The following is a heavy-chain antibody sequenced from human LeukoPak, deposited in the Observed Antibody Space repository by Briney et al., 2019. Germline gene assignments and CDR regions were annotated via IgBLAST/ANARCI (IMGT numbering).Heavy chain of an antibody. Sequence: SQTLSLTCTVSGGSISSGSHYWSWLRPPAGKGLEWIGRIHSSGTTNNNPSLKSRVTISVDTSKNQFSLKLYSVTAADTAVYYCARGWFDPWGQGTLVTVSS. CDR1: GGSISSGSHY. V-gene: IGHV4-61*02. CDR2: IHSSGTT. J-gene: IGHJ5*02. CDR3: ARGWFDP.